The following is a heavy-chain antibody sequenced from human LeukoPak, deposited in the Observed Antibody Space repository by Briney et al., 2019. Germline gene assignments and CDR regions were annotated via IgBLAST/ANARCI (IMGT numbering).Heavy chain of an antibody. CDR3: ARVVPAATDFDY. J-gene: IGHJ4*02. V-gene: IGHV3-20*04. Sequence: PGGSLRLSCAASGFTFDDYGMRWVRQAPGKGLEWVSGINWNGGSTGYADSVKGRFTISRDNAKNSLYLQMNSLRAEDTALYYCARVVPAATDFDYWGQGTLVTVSS. CDR2: INWNGGST. CDR1: GFTFDDYG. D-gene: IGHD2-2*01.